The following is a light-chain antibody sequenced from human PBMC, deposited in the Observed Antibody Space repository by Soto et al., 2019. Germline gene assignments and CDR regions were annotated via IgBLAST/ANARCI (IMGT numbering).Light chain of an antibody. Sequence: EIVLTQSPATLSLSPGERATLSCRASQSVSSYLAWYQQKPGQAPSLLMSDASNRATGIPARFSGSGSGTDVTLTISSLEPEDFAVYYCQQRSNWPLTFGGGTKVEIK. CDR3: QQRSNWPLT. CDR1: QSVSSY. V-gene: IGKV3-11*01. CDR2: DAS. J-gene: IGKJ4*01.